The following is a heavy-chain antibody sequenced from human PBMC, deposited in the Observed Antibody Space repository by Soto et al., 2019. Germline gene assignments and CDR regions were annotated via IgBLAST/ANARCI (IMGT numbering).Heavy chain of an antibody. CDR2: INHSGST. D-gene: IGHD5-12*01. J-gene: IGHJ3*02. CDR1: GGSFSGYY. Sequence: QVQLQQWGAGLLKPSETLSLTCAVYGGSFSGYYWSWIRQPPGKGLEWIGEINHSGSTNDNPSLKSPVTISVDTSKNQFSLKLSSVTAADTAVYYCARSLQWLPTFDIWGQGTMVTVSS. V-gene: IGHV4-34*01. CDR3: ARSLQWLPTFDI.